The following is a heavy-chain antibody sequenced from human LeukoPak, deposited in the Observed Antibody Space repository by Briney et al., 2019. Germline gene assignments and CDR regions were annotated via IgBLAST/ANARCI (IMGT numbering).Heavy chain of an antibody. Sequence: PSETLSLTCTVSGGSIRDYYWSWLRQPPGKALEWIGYIYNSGSTKYNPSLKSQVTISVDTSKNQISLKLSSVTAADTAVYYCARGARAGYNLEPFDNWGQGTLVTVSS. CDR2: IYNSGST. J-gene: IGHJ4*02. D-gene: IGHD5-24*01. CDR1: GGSIRDYY. CDR3: ARGARAGYNLEPFDN. V-gene: IGHV4-59*08.